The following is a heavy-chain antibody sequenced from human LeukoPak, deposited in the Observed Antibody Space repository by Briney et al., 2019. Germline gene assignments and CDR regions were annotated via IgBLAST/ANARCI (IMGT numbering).Heavy chain of an antibody. D-gene: IGHD2-15*01. V-gene: IGHV1-18*01. Sequence: ASVKVSCKASGYTFTSYGISWVRQAPGQGLEWMGWISAYNGNTNYAQKLQGRVTITRDTSASTAYMELSRLRSEDTAVYYCATSEEGRWGQGTLVTVSS. CDR1: GYTFTSYG. CDR2: ISAYNGNT. J-gene: IGHJ4*02. CDR3: ATSEEGR.